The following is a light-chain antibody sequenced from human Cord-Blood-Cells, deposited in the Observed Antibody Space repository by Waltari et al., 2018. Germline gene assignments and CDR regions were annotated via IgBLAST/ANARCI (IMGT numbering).Light chain of an antibody. CDR3: QQYYSTPPT. Sequence: DIVMNQSPDSLAESLGERVTITCKSSQSVFYSSNNKNYLAWYQQKPGQPPKLLIYWASTRESGVPDRFSGSGSWTDFTLTISSLQAEDVAVYYCQQYYSTPPTFGQGTKVEIK. V-gene: IGKV4-1*01. J-gene: IGKJ1*01. CDR2: WAS. CDR1: QSVFYSSNNKNY.